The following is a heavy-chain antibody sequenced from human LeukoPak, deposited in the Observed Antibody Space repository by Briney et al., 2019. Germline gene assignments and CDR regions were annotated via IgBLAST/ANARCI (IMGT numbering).Heavy chain of an antibody. CDR3: AKGGGWEVQYYYCYMDV. J-gene: IGHJ6*03. CDR2: ISSNSSTI. CDR1: GFTFSSYS. D-gene: IGHD1-26*01. V-gene: IGHV3-48*01. Sequence: GGSLRLSCAASGFTFSSYSMNWVRQAPGKGLEWVSYISSNSSTIYYADSVKGRFTISRDNAKNSLYLQMNSLRAEDTAVYYCAKGGGWEVQYYYCYMDVWGKGTTVTISS.